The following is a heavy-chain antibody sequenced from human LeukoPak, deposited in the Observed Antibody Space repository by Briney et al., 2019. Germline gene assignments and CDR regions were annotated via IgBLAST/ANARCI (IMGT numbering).Heavy chain of an antibody. V-gene: IGHV3-30*02. J-gene: IGHJ6*03. CDR2: IRYDGSNK. CDR1: GFTFSSYA. Sequence: HPGGSLRLSCAASGFTFSSYAMHWVRQAPGKGLEWVAFIRYDGSNKYYADSVKGRFTISRDNSRNTLYLQMNSLRAEDTAVYYCAKDTVGQYYYYYMDVWGKGTTVTVSS. D-gene: IGHD4-17*01. CDR3: AKDTVGQYYYYYMDV.